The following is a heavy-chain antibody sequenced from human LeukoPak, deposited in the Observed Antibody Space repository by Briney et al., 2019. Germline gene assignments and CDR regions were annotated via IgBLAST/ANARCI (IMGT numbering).Heavy chain of an antibody. D-gene: IGHD1-26*01. V-gene: IGHV1-18*01. CDR2: ISAYNGNT. CDR3: ARVRRVGAGGTSRTYYFDY. CDR1: GYTFTSYG. Sequence: ASVKVSCKASGYTFTSYGISWVRQAPGQGLEWMGWISAYNGNTNYAQKLQGRVTMTTDTSTSTAYMELRSLRSDDTAVYYCARVRRVGAGGTSRTYYFDYWGQGTLVTVSS. J-gene: IGHJ4*02.